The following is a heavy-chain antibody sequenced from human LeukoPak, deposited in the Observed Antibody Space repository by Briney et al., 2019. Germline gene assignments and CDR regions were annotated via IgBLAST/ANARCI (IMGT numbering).Heavy chain of an antibody. J-gene: IGHJ5*02. CDR3: ARLGVSYDYVWGSYRYDNWFDP. CDR1: GGSIGSFY. CDR2: VYSSGNT. D-gene: IGHD3-16*02. V-gene: IGHV4-59*12. Sequence: SETLSLTCTVSGGSIGSFYWNWIRQPPGKGLEWIGYVYSSGNTNYNPSLKSRVIISVDTSKNQFSLKLSSVTAADTAVYYCARLGVSYDYVWGSYRYDNWFDPWGQGTLVTVSS.